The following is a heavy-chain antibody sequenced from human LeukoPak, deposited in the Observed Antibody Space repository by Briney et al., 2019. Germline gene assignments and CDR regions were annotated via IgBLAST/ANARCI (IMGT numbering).Heavy chain of an antibody. CDR3: ARESPPSNYCSSTSCYTRADY. CDR2: ISAYNGNT. CDR1: GYTFTSYG. V-gene: IGHV1-18*01. J-gene: IGHJ4*02. D-gene: IGHD2-2*02. Sequence: ASVKVSCKASGYTFTSYGISWVRQAPGQGLEWMGWISAYNGNTNYAQKLQGRVTMTTDTSTSTAYMELRSLRSDDTAVYYCARESPPSNYCSSTSCYTRADYWGQETLVTVSS.